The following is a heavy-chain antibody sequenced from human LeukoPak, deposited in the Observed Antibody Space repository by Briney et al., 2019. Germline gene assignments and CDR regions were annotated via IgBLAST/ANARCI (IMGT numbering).Heavy chain of an antibody. D-gene: IGHD6-13*01. J-gene: IGHJ4*01. CDR1: GYTFSIYN. Sequence: ASVKVSCKASGYTFSIYNMHWVRQAPGQGLEWMGIINPSGGTSYAQKLQGRITMTRDTSTSTLYMELSRLRSEDTAVHYCGREGVAGTGLDYWGQGTLVTVSS. V-gene: IGHV1-46*01. CDR2: INPSGGT. CDR3: GREGVAGTGLDY.